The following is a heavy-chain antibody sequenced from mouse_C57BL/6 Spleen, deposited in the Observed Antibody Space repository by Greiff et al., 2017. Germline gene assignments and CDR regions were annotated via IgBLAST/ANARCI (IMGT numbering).Heavy chain of an antibody. Sequence: EVKVVESGGGLVKPGGSLKLSCAASGFTFSSYAMSWVRQTPEKRLEWVATISDGGSYTYYPDNVKGRFTISRDNAKNNLYLQMSQLKSEDTAMYYCARGDPFAYWGQGTLVTVSA. V-gene: IGHV5-4*03. J-gene: IGHJ3*01. CDR1: GFTFSSYA. CDR2: ISDGGSYT. CDR3: ARGDPFAY.